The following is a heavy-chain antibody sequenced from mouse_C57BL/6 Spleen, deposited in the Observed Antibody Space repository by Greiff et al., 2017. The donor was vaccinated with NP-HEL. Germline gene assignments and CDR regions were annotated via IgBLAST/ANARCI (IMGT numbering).Heavy chain of an antibody. CDR1: GYTFTSYW. CDR2: IDPSDSYT. D-gene: IGHD1-1*01. V-gene: IGHV1-69*01. CDR3: ASGATRYWYFDV. J-gene: IGHJ1*03. Sequence: QVQLQQSGAELVMPGASVKLSCKASGYTFTSYWMHWVKQRPGQGLEWIGEIDPSDSYTNYNQKFKGKSTLTVDKSSSTAYMQLSSLTSEDSAVYYCASGATRYWYFDVWGTGTTVTVSS.